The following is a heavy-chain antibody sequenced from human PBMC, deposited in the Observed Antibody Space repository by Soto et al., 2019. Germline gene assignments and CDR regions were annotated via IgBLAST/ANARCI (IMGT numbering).Heavy chain of an antibody. CDR1: GFTFRGYS. J-gene: IGHJ5*02. V-gene: IGHV3-7*03. Sequence: GGSLRLSCIASGFTFRGYSMSWVRHAPGKGLEWVPNINQDGSEKNYVDYLKGRFTISRDNAKCTLSLQMNSLRADDTAVYYFSRDRGSSWYEDLFDPWGQGTLVTVSS. CDR2: INQDGSEK. D-gene: IGHD6-13*01. CDR3: SRDRGSSWYEDLFDP.